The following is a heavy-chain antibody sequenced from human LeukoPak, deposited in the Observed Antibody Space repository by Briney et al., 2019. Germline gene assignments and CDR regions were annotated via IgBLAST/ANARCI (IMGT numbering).Heavy chain of an antibody. CDR1: GYTFTGYY. V-gene: IGHV1-2*02. CDR3: ARDYILTGYTFDY. J-gene: IGHJ4*02. D-gene: IGHD3-9*01. CDR2: INPNSGGT. Sequence: ASVKVSCKASGYTFTGYYMHWVRQAPGQGLEWMGWINPNSGGTNYAQKFQGRVTTTRDTSISTAYMELSRLRSDDTAVYYCARDYILTGYTFDYWGQGTLVTVSS.